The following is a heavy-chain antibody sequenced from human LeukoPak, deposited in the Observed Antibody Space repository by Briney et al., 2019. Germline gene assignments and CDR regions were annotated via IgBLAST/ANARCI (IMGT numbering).Heavy chain of an antibody. J-gene: IGHJ4*02. D-gene: IGHD3-22*01. V-gene: IGHV3-20*04. Sequence: PGGSLRLSCAASGFTFSSYWMHWVRQAAGKGLEWVSGINWNGGSTGYADSVKGRFTISRDNAKNSLYLQMNSLRAEDTALYYCAREGTYYYDSSGSYYFDYWGQGTLVTVSS. CDR2: INWNGGST. CDR3: AREGTYYYDSSGSYYFDY. CDR1: GFTFSSYW.